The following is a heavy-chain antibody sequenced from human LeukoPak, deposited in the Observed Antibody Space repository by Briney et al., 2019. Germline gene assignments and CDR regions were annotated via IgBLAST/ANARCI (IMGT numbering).Heavy chain of an antibody. Sequence: GASVKVSCKASGYIFSSYYMQWVRQAPGQGLEWMGIINPSGGSTSYAQKFQERVTITRDMSTSTAYMEVSSLRSEDTAVYYCAALHTVRITMQRGSLEGFDPWGQGTPVTVSS. CDR3: AALHTVRITMQRGSLEGFDP. V-gene: IGHV1-46*01. CDR1: GYIFSSYY. D-gene: IGHD3-10*01. J-gene: IGHJ5*02. CDR2: INPSGGST.